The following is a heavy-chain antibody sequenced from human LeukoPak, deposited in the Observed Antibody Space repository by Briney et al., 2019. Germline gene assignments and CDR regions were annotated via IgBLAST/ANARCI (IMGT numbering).Heavy chain of an antibody. CDR1: AFTFSSYE. V-gene: IGHV3-48*03. J-gene: IGHJ4*02. CDR2: ISSSGSTI. CDR3: ARSMITFGGVIVPFDY. Sequence: GGSLRLSCAASAFTFSSYEMNWVRQAPGKGLEWVSYISSSGSTIYYADSVKGRFTISRDNAKNSLYLQMSSLRAEDTAVYYCARSMITFGGVIVPFDYWGQGTLVTVSS. D-gene: IGHD3-16*02.